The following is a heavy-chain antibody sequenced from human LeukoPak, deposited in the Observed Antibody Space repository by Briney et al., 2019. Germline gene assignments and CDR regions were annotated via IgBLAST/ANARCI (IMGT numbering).Heavy chain of an antibody. CDR2: ISWNSGSI. D-gene: IGHD6-19*01. CDR3: AKDYGRGCSSGWYQPPRVNYFDY. CDR1: GFTFDDYA. J-gene: IGHJ4*02. V-gene: IGHV3-9*01. Sequence: PGGSLRLSCAASGFTFDDYAMHWVRQAPGKGLEWVSGISWNSGSIGYADSVKGRFTISRDNAKNSLYLQMNSLRAEDTALYYCAKDYGRGCSSGWYQPPRVNYFDYWGQGTLVTVSS.